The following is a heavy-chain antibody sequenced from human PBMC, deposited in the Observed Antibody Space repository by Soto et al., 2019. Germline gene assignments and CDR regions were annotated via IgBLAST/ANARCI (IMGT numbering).Heavy chain of an antibody. CDR3: ARDRSYPGDTFDI. CDR1: GFPFSTYA. V-gene: IGHV3-23*01. J-gene: IGHJ3*02. Sequence: PGGSLRLSCAASGFPFSTYALSWVRQAPGKGLEWIAAISGGDFVTWYADSVKGRFTISRDNFRDSLYLQMNNLRGDDTALYYCARDRSYPGDTFDIWGQGTMVTVSS. CDR2: ISGGDFVT.